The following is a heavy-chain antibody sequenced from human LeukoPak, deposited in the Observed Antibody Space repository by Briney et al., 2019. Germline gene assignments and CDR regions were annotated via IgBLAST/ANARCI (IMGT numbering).Heavy chain of an antibody. Sequence: GASVKVSCKASGYTFTGYYMHWVRQAPGQGLEWMGWINPNSGGTNYAQKFQGWVTMTRDTSISTAYMELSRLRSDDTAVYYCARGGPYGSGSDAFDIWGQGTMVTVSS. D-gene: IGHD3-10*01. CDR1: GYTFTGYY. CDR2: INPNSGGT. J-gene: IGHJ3*02. CDR3: ARGGPYGSGSDAFDI. V-gene: IGHV1-2*04.